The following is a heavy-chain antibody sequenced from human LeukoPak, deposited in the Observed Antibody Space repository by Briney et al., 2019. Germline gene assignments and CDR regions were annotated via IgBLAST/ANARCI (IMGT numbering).Heavy chain of an antibody. CDR3: ARAPSSSKYSSSWYPWFDP. Sequence: SETLSLTCAVHGGSFSGYYWSWIRQPPGKGLEWIGYIYYSGSTNYNPSLKSRVTISVDTSKNQFSLKLSSVTAADTAVYYCARAPSSSKYSSSWYPWFDPWGQGTLVTVSS. D-gene: IGHD6-13*01. V-gene: IGHV4-59*01. CDR2: IYYSGST. J-gene: IGHJ5*02. CDR1: GGSFSGYY.